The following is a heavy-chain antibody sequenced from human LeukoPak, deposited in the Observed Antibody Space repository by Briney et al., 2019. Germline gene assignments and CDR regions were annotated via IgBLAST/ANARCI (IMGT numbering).Heavy chain of an antibody. Sequence: SETLSLTCAVYSGSFSGYYWSWIRQPPGKGLEWIGEINHSGSTNYNPSLKSRVTISVDTSKNQFSLKLSSVTAADTAVYYCARAEWELLLDAFDIWGQGTMVTVSS. D-gene: IGHD1-26*01. CDR1: SGSFSGYY. V-gene: IGHV4-34*01. CDR3: ARAEWELLLDAFDI. J-gene: IGHJ3*02. CDR2: INHSGST.